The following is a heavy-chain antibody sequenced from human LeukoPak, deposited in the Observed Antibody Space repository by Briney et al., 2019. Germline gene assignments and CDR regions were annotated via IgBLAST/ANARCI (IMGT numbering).Heavy chain of an antibody. Sequence: GGSLRLSCAASGFTFSDYGMSWVRQAPGKGLEWVTFVRSDGSDKYYADSVKGRFTFSRDNSKNTVYLQMNSLRPGDTAVYYCVRDRDWAFDYWGQGSLVSVSS. CDR2: VRSDGSDK. D-gene: IGHD2-21*02. CDR3: VRDRDWAFDY. V-gene: IGHV3-30*02. J-gene: IGHJ4*02. CDR1: GFTFSDYG.